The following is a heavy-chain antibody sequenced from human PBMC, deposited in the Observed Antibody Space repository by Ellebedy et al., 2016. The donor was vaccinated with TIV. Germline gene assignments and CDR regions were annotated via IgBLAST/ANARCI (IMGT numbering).Heavy chain of an antibody. V-gene: IGHV4-59*01. CDR3: ARVIAVAGTYYYGMDV. Sequence: SETLSLTCTVSGGSISSYYWSWIRQPPGKGLEWIGYIYYSGSTNYNPSLKSRVTISVDTSKNQFSLKLSSVTDADTAVYYCARVIAVAGTYYYGMDVWGQGTTVTVSS. CDR1: GGSISSYY. J-gene: IGHJ6*02. D-gene: IGHD6-19*01. CDR2: IYYSGST.